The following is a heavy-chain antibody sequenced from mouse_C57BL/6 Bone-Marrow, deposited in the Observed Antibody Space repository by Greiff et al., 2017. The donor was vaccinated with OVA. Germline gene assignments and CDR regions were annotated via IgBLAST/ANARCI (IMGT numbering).Heavy chain of an antibody. CDR1: GYTFTDYY. V-gene: IGHV1-26*01. CDR3: ARSSYYYGSSFWYFDV. Sequence: EVQLQQSGPELVKPGASVKISCKASGYTFTDYYMNWVKQSPGKSLEWIGDINPNNGGTSYNQKFKGKATLTVDKSSSTAYMELRSLTSEDSAVYYCARSSYYYGSSFWYFDVWGTGTTVTVSS. D-gene: IGHD1-1*01. CDR2: INPNNGGT. J-gene: IGHJ1*03.